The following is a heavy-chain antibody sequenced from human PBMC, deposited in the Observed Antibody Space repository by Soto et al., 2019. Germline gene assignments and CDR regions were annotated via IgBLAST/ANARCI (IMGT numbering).Heavy chain of an antibody. CDR1: GGSVSGVSYY. Sequence: SETLSLTCTVSGGSVSGVSYYWGWLRRQRGKGLGWIGYIYYSVSTNYSPALKSRVTISVDTSKNQCSLKMSSVTAGDTGVYYCARDEDGDYEKTLWGQGTLVNVPS. V-gene: IGHV4-61*01. CDR2: IYYSVST. CDR3: ARDEDGDYEKTL. J-gene: IGHJ4*02. D-gene: IGHD4-17*01.